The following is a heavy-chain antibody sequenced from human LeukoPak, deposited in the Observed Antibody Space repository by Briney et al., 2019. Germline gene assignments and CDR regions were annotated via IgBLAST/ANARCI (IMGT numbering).Heavy chain of an antibody. D-gene: IGHD4-23*01. CDR1: GGSFNSYY. CDR2: INHSGST. Sequence: PSETLSLTCAVYGGSFNSYYWTWIRQPPGKGLEWIGEINHSGSTNCHPSLKSRVTMSVDTSKNQFSLGLSSVTAADTAVYYCARGSNYGGNSYDYWGQGTLVTVSS. V-gene: IGHV4-34*01. CDR3: ARGSNYGGNSYDY. J-gene: IGHJ4*02.